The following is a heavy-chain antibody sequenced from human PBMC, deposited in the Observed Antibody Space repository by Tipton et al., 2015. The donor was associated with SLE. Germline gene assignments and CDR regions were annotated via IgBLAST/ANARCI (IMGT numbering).Heavy chain of an antibody. Sequence: FLRLSCAASGFTFSSYGMHWVRQAPGKGLEWVAFIRYDGSNKYYADSVKGRFTISRDNSKNTLYLQMNSLRAEDTAVYYCAKAGQEQRTFDYWGQGTLVTVSS. CDR3: AKAGQEQRTFDY. V-gene: IGHV3-30*02. CDR1: GFTFSSYG. J-gene: IGHJ4*02. CDR2: IRYDGSNK. D-gene: IGHD6-25*01.